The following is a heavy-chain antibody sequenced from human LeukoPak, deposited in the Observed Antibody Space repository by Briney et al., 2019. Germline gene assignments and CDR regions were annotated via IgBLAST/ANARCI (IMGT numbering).Heavy chain of an antibody. CDR2: IKQDGNEK. CDR3: ARSSLWFGEGVDY. V-gene: IGHV3-7*01. D-gene: IGHD3-10*01. CDR1: GFTFSSYW. Sequence: GGSLRLSCAASGFTFSSYWMSWVRQAPGKGLEWVANIKQDGNEKYYVDSVKGRFTISRDNAKNSLYLQMSSLRAEDTAVYYCARSSLWFGEGVDYWGQGTLVTVSS. J-gene: IGHJ4*02.